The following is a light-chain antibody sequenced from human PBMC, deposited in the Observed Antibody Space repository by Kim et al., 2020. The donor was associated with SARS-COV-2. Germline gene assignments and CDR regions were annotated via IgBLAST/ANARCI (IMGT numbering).Light chain of an antibody. J-gene: IGKJ5*01. CDR2: DAS. CDR1: QSVSTY. V-gene: IGKV3-11*01. CDR3: QQRTSWPLT. Sequence: EIMLTQSPATLSLSPGERATLSCRASQSVSTYLAWYQQKPGQTPRLLIYDASNRATGIPVRFSGSGSGTDFTLTISSLEPEDFAVYYCQQRTSWPLTFGQGTRLEIK.